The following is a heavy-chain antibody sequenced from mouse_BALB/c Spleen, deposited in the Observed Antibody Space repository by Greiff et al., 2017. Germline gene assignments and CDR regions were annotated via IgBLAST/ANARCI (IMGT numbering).Heavy chain of an antibody. CDR3: ARLGEGYYFDY. J-gene: IGHJ2*01. V-gene: IGHV5-6*01. CDR2: ISSGGSYT. Sequence: EVKVVESGGDLVKPGGSLKLSCAASGFTFSSYGMSWVRQTPDKRLEWVATISSGGSYTYYPDSVKGRFTISRDNAKNTLYLQMSSLKSEDTAMYYCARLGEGYYFDYWGQGTTLTVSS. D-gene: IGHD4-1*01. CDR1: GFTFSSYG.